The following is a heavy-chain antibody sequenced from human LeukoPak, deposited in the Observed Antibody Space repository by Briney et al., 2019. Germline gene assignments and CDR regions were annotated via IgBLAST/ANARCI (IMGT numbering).Heavy chain of an antibody. CDR3: AGGGDFDY. CDR2: ISRTSEYI. Sequence: NPGGSLRLSCAASGFSFSIYFMNWVRQAPGKGLEWVSSISRTSEYIHYADSVRGRFAISRDNAKNSVYLQMNSLSAEDTAVYFCAGGGDFDYWGQGILVTVSA. CDR1: GFSFSIYF. V-gene: IGHV3-21*01. D-gene: IGHD3-16*01. J-gene: IGHJ4*02.